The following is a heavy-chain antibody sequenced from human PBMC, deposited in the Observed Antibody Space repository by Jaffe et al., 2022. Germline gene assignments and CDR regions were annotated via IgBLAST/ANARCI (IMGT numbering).Heavy chain of an antibody. J-gene: IGHJ6*03. CDR1: GGSISSGSYY. CDR3: ARVVGYCSGGSCPNYYYYYYMDV. Sequence: QVQLQESGPGLVKPSQTLSLTCTVSGGSISSGSYYWSWIRQPAGKGLEWIGRIYTSGSTNYNPSLKSRVTISVDTSKNQFSLKLSSVTAADTAVYYCARVVGYCSGGSCPNYYYYYYMDVWGKGTTVTVSS. D-gene: IGHD2-15*01. CDR2: IYTSGST. V-gene: IGHV4-61*02.